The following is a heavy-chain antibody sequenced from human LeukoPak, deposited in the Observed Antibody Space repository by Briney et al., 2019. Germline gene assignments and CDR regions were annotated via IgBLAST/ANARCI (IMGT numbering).Heavy chain of an antibody. D-gene: IGHD4-11*01. CDR1: GGTSSSYA. Sequence: ASVKVSCKASGGTSSSYAISWVRQAPGQGLEWMGGIIPIFGTANYAQKFQGRVTITADKSTSTAYMELSSLRSEDTAVYYCASFPLMTTYGLTWFDPWGQGTLVTVSS. J-gene: IGHJ5*02. CDR3: ASFPLMTTYGLTWFDP. V-gene: IGHV1-69*06. CDR2: IIPIFGTA.